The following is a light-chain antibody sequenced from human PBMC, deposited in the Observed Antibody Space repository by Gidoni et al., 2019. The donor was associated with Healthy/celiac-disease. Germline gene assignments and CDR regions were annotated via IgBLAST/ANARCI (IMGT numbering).Light chain of an antibody. J-gene: IGKJ4*01. V-gene: IGKV2-28*01. CDR1: QSLLHSNGYNY. CDR2: LGS. CDR3: MQALQTPT. Sequence: DIVMTQSPLYLPVTPGEPASISCRSSQSLLHSNGYNYLDWYLQKPGQSPQLLIYLGSNRASGVPDRFSGSGSGTDFTLKISRVEAEDVGVYYCMQALQTPTFGGGTQGGDQT.